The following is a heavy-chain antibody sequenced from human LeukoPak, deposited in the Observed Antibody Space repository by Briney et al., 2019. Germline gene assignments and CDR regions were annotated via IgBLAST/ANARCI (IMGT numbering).Heavy chain of an antibody. D-gene: IGHD1-26*01. CDR2: ISGSGGST. V-gene: IGHV3-23*01. J-gene: IGHJ4*02. CDR1: GFTFSSYA. Sequence: PGGSLRLSCAASGFTFSSYAMTWVRQAPGKGLEWVSGISGSGGSTYYADSVKGRFTISRDNSRNTLYLQMNSLRAEDTAVYYCAKDSYSGSYYDYWGQGTLVTVSS. CDR3: AKDSYSGSYYDY.